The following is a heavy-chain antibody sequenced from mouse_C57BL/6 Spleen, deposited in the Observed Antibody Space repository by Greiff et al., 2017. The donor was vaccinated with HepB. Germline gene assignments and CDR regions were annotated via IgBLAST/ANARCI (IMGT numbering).Heavy chain of an antibody. CDR3: ARVSYGSSYPDY. J-gene: IGHJ2*01. Sequence: QVQLQQPGAELVMPGASVKLSCKASGYTFTSYWMHWVKQRPGQGLEWIGEIDPSDSYTNYNQKFKGKSTLTVDKSSSTAYMQLSSLTSEDSAVYYCARVSYGSSYPDYWGQGTTLTVSS. D-gene: IGHD1-1*01. V-gene: IGHV1-69*01. CDR1: GYTFTSYW. CDR2: IDPSDSYT.